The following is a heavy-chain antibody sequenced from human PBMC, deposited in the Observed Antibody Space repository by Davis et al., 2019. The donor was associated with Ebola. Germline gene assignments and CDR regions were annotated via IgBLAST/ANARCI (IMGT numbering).Heavy chain of an antibody. J-gene: IGHJ4*02. CDR1: GFTFSNYE. V-gene: IGHV3-48*03. D-gene: IGHD5-12*01. Sequence: GESLKISCGASGFTFSNYEMNWVRQAPGKGLEWVSYISSSGDSTYYADSVKGRFTISRDDAKNSLDLQMNSLRVEDTAVYNCVPGTWIRGQGTLVTVSS. CDR2: ISSSGDST. CDR3: VPGTWI.